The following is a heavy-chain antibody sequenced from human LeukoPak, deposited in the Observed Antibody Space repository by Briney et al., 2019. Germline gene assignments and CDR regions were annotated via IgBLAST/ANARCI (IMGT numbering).Heavy chain of an antibody. J-gene: IGHJ3*02. Sequence: PSETLSLTCAVYGGSFSGYYWSLIRQPPGKGLEWIGEINHSGSTNYNPSLKSRVTISVDTSKNQFSLKLSSVTAADTAVYYCARVGRITIFGVVRDAFDIWGQGTMVTVSS. CDR3: ARVGRITIFGVVRDAFDI. V-gene: IGHV4-34*01. CDR2: INHSGST. D-gene: IGHD3-3*01. CDR1: GGSFSGYY.